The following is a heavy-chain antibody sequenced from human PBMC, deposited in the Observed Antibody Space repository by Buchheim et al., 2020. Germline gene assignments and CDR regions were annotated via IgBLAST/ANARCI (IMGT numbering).Heavy chain of an antibody. CDR2: MNPNSGNT. CDR3: ARGFRDYDFWSGYTSGMYYFDY. D-gene: IGHD3-3*01. J-gene: IGHJ4*02. CDR1: GYTFTSYD. V-gene: IGHV1-8*01. Sequence: QVQLVQSGAEVKKPGASVKVSCKASGYTFTSYDINWVRQATGQGLEWMGWMNPNSGNTGYAQKFQGRVTMTRKTSISTAYMELSSLRSEDTAVYYCARGFRDYDFWSGYTSGMYYFDYWGQGTL.